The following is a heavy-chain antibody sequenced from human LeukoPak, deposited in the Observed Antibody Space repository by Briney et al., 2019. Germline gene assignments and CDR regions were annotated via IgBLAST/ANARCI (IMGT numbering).Heavy chain of an antibody. V-gene: IGHV1-8*03. J-gene: IGHJ6*03. Sequence: ASVKVSCKASGYTFTSYDINWVRQATGQGLEWMGWMSPNSGNTGYAQKFQGRVTITRNTSISTAYMELSSLRSEDTAVYYCAREGPKSGYYYMDVWGKGTTVTVSS. CDR2: MSPNSGNT. CDR1: GYTFTSYD. CDR3: AREGPKSGYYYMDV.